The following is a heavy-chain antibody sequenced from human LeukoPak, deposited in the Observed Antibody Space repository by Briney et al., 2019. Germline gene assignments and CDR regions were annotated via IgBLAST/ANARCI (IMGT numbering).Heavy chain of an antibody. CDR2: ISYDGSNK. V-gene: IGHV3-30-3*01. CDR1: GFTFSSYA. D-gene: IGHD6-6*01. Sequence: GGSLRLSCAASGFTFSSYAMHWVRQAPGKGLEWVAVISYDGSNKYYADSVKGRFTISRDNSKNTLYLQMNSLRAEDTAVYYCARDDGGSSLPHYYFDYWGQGTLATVSS. CDR3: ARDDGGSSLPHYYFDY. J-gene: IGHJ4*02.